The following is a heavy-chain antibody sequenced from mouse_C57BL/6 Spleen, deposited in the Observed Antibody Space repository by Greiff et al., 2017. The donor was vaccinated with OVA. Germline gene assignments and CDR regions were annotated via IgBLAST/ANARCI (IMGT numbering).Heavy chain of an antibody. J-gene: IGHJ1*03. CDR1: GYTFTSYW. D-gene: IGHD1-1*01. V-gene: IGHV1-52*01. Sequence: QVQLQQPGAELVRPGSSVKLSCKASGYTFTSYWMHWVKQRPIQGLEWIGNIDPSDSETHYNQKFKDKATLTVDKSSSTAYMQLSSLTSEDSAVYYCARYYGSSPWYFDVWGTGTTVTVSS. CDR3: ARYYGSSPWYFDV. CDR2: IDPSDSET.